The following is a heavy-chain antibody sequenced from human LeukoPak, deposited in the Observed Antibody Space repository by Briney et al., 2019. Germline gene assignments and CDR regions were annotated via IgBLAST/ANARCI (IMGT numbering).Heavy chain of an antibody. V-gene: IGHV3-23*01. CDR1: GFTFSSYG. CDR2: ISGSGGST. Sequence: SGGSLRLSCAASGFTFSSYGMSWVRQAPGKGLEWVSAISGSGGSTYYADSVKGRFTISRDNSKNTLYLQMNSLRAEDTAVYYCAKDAGLWFGELFSYYYYYMDVWGKGTTVTISS. J-gene: IGHJ6*03. CDR3: AKDAGLWFGELFSYYYYYMDV. D-gene: IGHD3-10*01.